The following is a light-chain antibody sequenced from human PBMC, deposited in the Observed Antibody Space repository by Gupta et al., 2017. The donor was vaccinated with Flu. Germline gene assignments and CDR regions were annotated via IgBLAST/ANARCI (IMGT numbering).Light chain of an antibody. J-gene: IGLJ2*01. CDR1: SGTVGSNY. CDR2: DDD. CDR3: QSDDSDSQV. V-gene: IGLV6-57*01. Sequence: TVTISSTRSSGTVGSNYVHWYQQRPGTPPTILIYDDDKRRSGVPDRFSGSIDGSSTSAAPTIAGLRTEAEDYYYWQSDDSDSQVFGGGTKVTVL.